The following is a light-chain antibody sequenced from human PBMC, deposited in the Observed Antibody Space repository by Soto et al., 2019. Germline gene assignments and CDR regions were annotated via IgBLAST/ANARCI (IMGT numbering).Light chain of an antibody. J-gene: IGKJ4*01. CDR2: GAS. V-gene: IGKV3-15*01. Sequence: EIVMTQSPATLSVSPGERATLSCRASQTVSSNLAWYQQKPGQAPRLLIYGASTRATGIPARFSGSGSGTEFTLTISSLQSEDFAVYYCQHYYNWPEGFGGGTKVEIK. CDR1: QTVSSN. CDR3: QHYYNWPEG.